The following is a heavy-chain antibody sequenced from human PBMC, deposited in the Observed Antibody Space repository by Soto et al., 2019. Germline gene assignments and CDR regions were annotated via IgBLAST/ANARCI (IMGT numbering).Heavy chain of an antibody. D-gene: IGHD6-13*01. CDR1: GYTFTAYY. CDR2: INPDTGGT. Sequence: QVRLLQSGAEVKESGASVKVSCEASGYTFTAYYIHWVRQAPGQGLEWMGWINPDTGGTDYAQKFQGWVTMTRDTSTTPAFMELVSLKIDDTAVYYCARAIARDGSSWYRGGYDSWGQGTLVTVSS. V-gene: IGHV1-2*04. J-gene: IGHJ4*02. CDR3: ARAIARDGSSWYRGGYDS.